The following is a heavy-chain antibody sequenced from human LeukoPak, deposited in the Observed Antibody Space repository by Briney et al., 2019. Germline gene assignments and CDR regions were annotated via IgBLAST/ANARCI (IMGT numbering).Heavy chain of an antibody. J-gene: IGHJ6*03. CDR3: ASFYCSGGSCYQYYYYYYMDV. Sequence: SETLSLTCSVSGGSISSSSSYWGWIRQPPGKGLEWIGSIYYSGSTYSNPSLRSRVTISVDTSKNQFSLKLSSVTAADTAVYYCASFYCSGGSCYQYYYYYYMDVWGKGTTVTISS. V-gene: IGHV4-39*01. CDR1: GGSISSSSSY. D-gene: IGHD2-15*01. CDR2: IYYSGST.